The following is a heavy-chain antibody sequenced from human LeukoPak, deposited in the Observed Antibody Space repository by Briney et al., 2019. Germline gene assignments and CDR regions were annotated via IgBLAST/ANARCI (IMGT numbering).Heavy chain of an antibody. D-gene: IGHD6-6*01. CDR1: GFTFSSYG. Sequence: GGSLRLSCAASGFTFSSYGMHWVRQAPGKGLEWVAFIRYDGSNKYYADSVKGRFTISRDNSKNTLYLQMNSLRAEDTAVYYCARYLRSSSGVNFDYWGQGTLVTVSS. J-gene: IGHJ4*02. CDR2: IRYDGSNK. CDR3: ARYLRSSSGVNFDY. V-gene: IGHV3-30*02.